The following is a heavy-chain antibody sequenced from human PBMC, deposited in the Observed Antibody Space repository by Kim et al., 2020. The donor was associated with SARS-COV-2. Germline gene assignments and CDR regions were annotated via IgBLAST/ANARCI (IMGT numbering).Heavy chain of an antibody. CDR1: GFTFSSYG. Sequence: GGSLRLSCAASGFTFSSYGMHWVRQAPGKGLEWVAVIWYDGSNKYYADSVKGRFTISRDNSKNTLYLQMNSLRAEDTAVYYCAKVRGYSYGPNDYWGQGTLVTVSS. D-gene: IGHD5-18*01. V-gene: IGHV3-33*06. CDR2: IWYDGSNK. J-gene: IGHJ4*02. CDR3: AKVRGYSYGPNDY.